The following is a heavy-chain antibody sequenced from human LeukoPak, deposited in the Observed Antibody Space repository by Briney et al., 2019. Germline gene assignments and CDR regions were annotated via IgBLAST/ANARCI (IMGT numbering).Heavy chain of an antibody. CDR3: AKHPPYCSGGSCYREGFFDY. J-gene: IGHJ4*02. CDR1: GFTFSSYA. V-gene: IGHV3-23*01. CDR2: ISGSGGST. Sequence: GGSLRPSCAASGFTFSSYAMSWVRQAPGKGLEWVSAISGSGGSTYYADSVKGRFTISRDNSKNTLYLQMNSLRAEDTAVYYCAKHPPYCSGGSCYREGFFDYWGQGTLVTVSS. D-gene: IGHD2-15*01.